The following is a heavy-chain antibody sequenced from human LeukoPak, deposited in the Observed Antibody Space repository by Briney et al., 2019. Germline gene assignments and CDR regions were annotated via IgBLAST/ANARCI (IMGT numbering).Heavy chain of an antibody. CDR1: GLTVSSSY. Sequence: GGSLRLSCAASGLTVSSSYMSWVRQAPGKGLEWVSIIYNDGSTYYADSKKGRFTISRDNSKNTLYLQVNSLRAEDTAMYYCARNILFAFDTWGQGTMVTVSS. CDR3: ARNILFAFDT. J-gene: IGHJ3*02. V-gene: IGHV3-53*01. D-gene: IGHD2/OR15-2a*01. CDR2: IYNDGST.